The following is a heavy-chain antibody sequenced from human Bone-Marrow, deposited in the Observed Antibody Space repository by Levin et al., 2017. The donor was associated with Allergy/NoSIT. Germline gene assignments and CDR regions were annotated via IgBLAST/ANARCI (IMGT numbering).Heavy chain of an antibody. CDR2: ISDDGRDT. J-gene: IGHJ6*02. CDR1: GFTFSDYA. V-gene: IGHV3-23*01. CDR3: AKSPGHYGAKSPGHYGNSGTFWYYYYYGLDV. Sequence: LSLTCVASGFTFSDYAMSWVRQAPGEGLEWVSVISDDGRDTDNADSVKGRFIVSRDNSKNTLYLQMNNLRVEDTAVYYCAKSPGHYGAKSPGHYGNSGTFWYYYYYGLDVWGQGTTVTVSS. D-gene: IGHD4-23*01.